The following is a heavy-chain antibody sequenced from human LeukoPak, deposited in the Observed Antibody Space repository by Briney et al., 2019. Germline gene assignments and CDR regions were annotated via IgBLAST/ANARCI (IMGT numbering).Heavy chain of an antibody. V-gene: IGHV1-69*13. J-gene: IGHJ6*02. CDR3: ARGPPVAEPFFGYGMDV. Sequence: SVKVSCKASGGTFSSYAISWVRQAPGQGLEWMGGIIPIFGTANYAQKFQGRVTITADESTSTAYMELSSLRSEDTAVYYCARGPPVAEPFFGYGMDVWGQGTTVTVSS. CDR2: IIPIFGTA. CDR1: GGTFSSYA. D-gene: IGHD6-19*01.